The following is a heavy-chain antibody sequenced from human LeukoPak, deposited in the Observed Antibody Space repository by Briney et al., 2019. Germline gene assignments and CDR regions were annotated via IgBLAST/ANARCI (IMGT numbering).Heavy chain of an antibody. CDR1: GGSISSSSYY. D-gene: IGHD6-19*01. CDR3: TREYGSGWSGAGF. V-gene: IGHV4-61*01. Sequence: PSEALSLTCTVSGGSISSSSYYWGWIRQPPGKGLEWIGYINYSGSTNYNPSLESRVTISVDTSKNQFSLKLSSVTAADTAVYYCTREYGSGWSGAGFWGQGTLVTVSS. CDR2: INYSGST. J-gene: IGHJ4*02.